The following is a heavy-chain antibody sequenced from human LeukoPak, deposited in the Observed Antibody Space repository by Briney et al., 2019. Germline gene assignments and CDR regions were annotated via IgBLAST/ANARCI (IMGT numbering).Heavy chain of an antibody. Sequence: GGSLRLSCAASGFTVSSNSMSWVRQAPGKGLEWVSVIYSGGSTFYADPVKGRFTISRDNSKNTLYLQMNSLRAEDTAVYYCARKHYYDSSGFFPPMDYWGQGTLVTVSS. D-gene: IGHD3-22*01. J-gene: IGHJ4*02. V-gene: IGHV3-66*01. CDR1: GFTVSSNS. CDR2: IYSGGST. CDR3: ARKHYYDSSGFFPPMDY.